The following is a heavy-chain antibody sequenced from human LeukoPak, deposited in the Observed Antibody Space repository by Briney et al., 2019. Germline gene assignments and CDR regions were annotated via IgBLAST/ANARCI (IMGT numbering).Heavy chain of an antibody. J-gene: IGHJ4*02. CDR1: GNSISSYY. CDR2: IYYSGST. Sequence: PSETLSLTCTVSGNSISSYYWSWIWQPPGKGLKWIGYIYYSGSTNNNPSLKSRVIISVDTSKNQFSLKLSSVTAADTAVYHCARGTIVGPVPFEYWGQGTLVTVSS. D-gene: IGHD1-26*01. V-gene: IGHV4-59*01. CDR3: ARGTIVGPVPFEY.